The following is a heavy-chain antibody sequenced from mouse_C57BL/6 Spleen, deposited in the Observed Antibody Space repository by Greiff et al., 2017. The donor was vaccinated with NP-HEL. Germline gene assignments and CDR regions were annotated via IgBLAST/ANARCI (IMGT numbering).Heavy chain of an antibody. D-gene: IGHD1-1*01. V-gene: IGHV1-9*01. CDR3: ASRGPYYYGSTGYFDY. J-gene: IGHJ2*01. Sequence: QVQLKESGAELMKPGASVKLSCKATGYTFTGYWIEWVKQRPGHGLEWIGEILPGSGSTNYNEKFKGKATFTADTSSNTAYMQLSSLTTEDSAIYYCASRGPYYYGSTGYFDYWGQGTTLTVSS. CDR2: ILPGSGST. CDR1: GYTFTGYW.